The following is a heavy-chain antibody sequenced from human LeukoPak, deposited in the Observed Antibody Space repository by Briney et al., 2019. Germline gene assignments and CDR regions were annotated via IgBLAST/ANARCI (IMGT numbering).Heavy chain of an antibody. J-gene: IGHJ3*02. Sequence: ASVKVSCKASGYTFTGYYMHWVRQAPGQGLEWMGWLNPNSGDTNFAQNFEGRVTMTRDTSISTAYMELSSLTSDDTAVYYWARGYCSSTTCYSAFDIWGQGTMVTVSS. CDR1: GYTFTGYY. CDR3: ARGYCSSTTCYSAFDI. CDR2: LNPNSGDT. V-gene: IGHV1-2*02. D-gene: IGHD2-2*01.